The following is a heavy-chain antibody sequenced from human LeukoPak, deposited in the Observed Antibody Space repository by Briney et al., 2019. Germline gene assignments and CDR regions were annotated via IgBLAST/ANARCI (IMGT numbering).Heavy chain of an antibody. J-gene: IGHJ3*02. CDR3: ARGYSESSGRYAFHI. CDR2: ISGTSTYM. Sequence: GGSLRLSCAASGFTFSSYAMNWVRQAPGKGLEWVSSISGTSTYMYYADSVKGRFTISRDNAENSLYLQMNSLRAEDTAVYYCARGYSESSGRYAFHIWGQGTMVTVSS. V-gene: IGHV3-21*01. CDR1: GFTFSSYA. D-gene: IGHD3-22*01.